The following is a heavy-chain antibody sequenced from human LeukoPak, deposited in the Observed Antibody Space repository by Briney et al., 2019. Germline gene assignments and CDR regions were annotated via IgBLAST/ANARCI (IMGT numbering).Heavy chain of an antibody. V-gene: IGHV3-48*03. CDR2: ITSSGSTK. CDR3: ARDRDPGYNDSSGYRRVNAFDI. D-gene: IGHD3-22*01. J-gene: IGHJ3*02. Sequence: GGSLRLSCAASGFTFSSYEMNWVRQAPGNGLEWVSYITSSGSTKYYAAPVKGRFTISRDNAKNSLYLQMTSLRSEDTAGYYCARDRDPGYNDSSGYRRVNAFDIWGQGTMVTVSS. CDR1: GFTFSSYE.